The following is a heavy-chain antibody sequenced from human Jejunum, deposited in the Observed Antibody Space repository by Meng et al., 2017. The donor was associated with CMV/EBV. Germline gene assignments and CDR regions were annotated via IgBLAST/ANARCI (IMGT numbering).Heavy chain of an antibody. Sequence: CVASDFALNGAWMNWVRQAPGKGLEWVGRVKSASAGEAADAAALVKGRFTVSRDDSRKTVHLQMDNLKIEDTAVYYCTTGWDQYFDFWGQGALVTVSS. CDR2: VKSASAGEAA. CDR3: TTGWDQYFDF. D-gene: IGHD1-26*01. J-gene: IGHJ4*02. V-gene: IGHV3-15*07. CDR1: DFALNGAW.